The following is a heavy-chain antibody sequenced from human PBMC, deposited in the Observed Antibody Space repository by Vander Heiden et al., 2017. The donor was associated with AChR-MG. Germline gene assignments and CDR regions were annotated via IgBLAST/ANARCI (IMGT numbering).Heavy chain of an antibody. CDR2: MYNGGPT. Sequence: QVQLQESGPGLVKPSQTLSLICSVPGGSISNGGSPWSRIPHPPGRGLEGIGYMYNGGPTYYNPSLKRRVTISVVTSKNQFSLGLSSVTAADTAIYYCARDYTGTTWGAYYFGMDVWGQGTTVTVSS. D-gene: IGHD1-7*01. CDR1: GGSISNGGSP. V-gene: IGHV4-31*03. J-gene: IGHJ6*02. CDR3: ARDYTGTTWGAYYFGMDV.